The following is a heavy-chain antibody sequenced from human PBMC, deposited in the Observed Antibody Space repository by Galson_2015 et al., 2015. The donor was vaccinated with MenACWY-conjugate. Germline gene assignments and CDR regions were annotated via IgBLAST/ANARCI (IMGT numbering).Heavy chain of an antibody. D-gene: IGHD6-6*01. CDR1: GFIFSSYN. J-gene: IGHJ5*02. V-gene: IGHV3-21*01. Sequence: SLRLSCAASGFIFSSYNMNWVRQTPGKGLEWVSCISSTGSYICYADSLKGRFTISRDNAKNSLYLQMNSLTSEDTAVYYRAKGTTASRPNWFDPWGQGTPVTVSS. CDR3: AKGTTASRPNWFDP. CDR2: ISSTGSYI.